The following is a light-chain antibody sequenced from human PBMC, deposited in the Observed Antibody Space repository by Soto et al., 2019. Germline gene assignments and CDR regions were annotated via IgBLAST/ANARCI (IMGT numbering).Light chain of an antibody. V-gene: IGKV1-5*01. CDR1: QSISSW. CDR2: DAS. CDR3: QQYNSYPLT. J-gene: IGKJ4*01. Sequence: DIPMTQSPSTLSASVGERVTITCRASQSISSWLAWYQQKPGKAPKLLIYDASSLESGVPSRFSGSGSGTEFTLTISSLQPDDFATYYCQQYNSYPLTFGGGTKVEIK.